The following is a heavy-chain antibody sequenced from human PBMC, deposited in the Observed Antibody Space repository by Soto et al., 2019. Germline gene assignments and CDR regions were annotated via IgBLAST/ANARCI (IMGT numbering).Heavy chain of an antibody. Sequence: QVQLQESGPGLVKPSETLSLTCTVSGGFISSYYWSWIRQPPGKGLEWIGYIYYSGSTNYNPSLKSRVTISVDTSKNQFSLKLSSVTAADTAVYYCARSYSSSWYFDLWGRGTLVTVSS. CDR3: ARSYSSSWYFDL. V-gene: IGHV4-59*01. CDR1: GGFISSYY. J-gene: IGHJ2*01. CDR2: IYYSGST. D-gene: IGHD6-13*01.